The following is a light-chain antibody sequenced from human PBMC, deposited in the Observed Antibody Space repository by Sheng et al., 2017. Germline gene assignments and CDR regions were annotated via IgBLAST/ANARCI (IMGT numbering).Light chain of an antibody. CDR3: VLYLGSGISV. CDR1: SGSVSTSYY. J-gene: IGLJ3*02. Sequence: QTAVTQEPSFSVSPGGTVTLTCGLSSGSVSTSYYPSWYQQTPGQPPRTLIYSTNTRSSGVPDRFSGSILGNKAALTITGAQADDESDYYCVLYLGSGISVFGGGTKLTVL. V-gene: IGLV8-61*01. CDR2: STN.